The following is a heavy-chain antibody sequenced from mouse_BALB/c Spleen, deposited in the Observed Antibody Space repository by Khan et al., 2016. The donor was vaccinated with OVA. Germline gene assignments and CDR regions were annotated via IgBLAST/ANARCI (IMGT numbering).Heavy chain of an antibody. J-gene: IGHJ2*01. CDR3: TRKEDRYDGDFDY. Sequence: EVQLQESGPELVKPGASVKIPCKASGYTFTDYNMDWVKQSHGKSLEWIGDINPNNGGAIYNQKFKGKATLTVDKSSSTAYMELRRLTSEDTAVYYCTRKEDRYDGDFDYWGQGTTLTVSS. CDR2: INPNNGGA. V-gene: IGHV1-18*01. D-gene: IGHD2-14*01. CDR1: GYTFTDYN.